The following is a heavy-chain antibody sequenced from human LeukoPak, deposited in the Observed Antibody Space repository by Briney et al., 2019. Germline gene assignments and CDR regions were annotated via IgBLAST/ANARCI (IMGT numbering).Heavy chain of an antibody. J-gene: IGHJ4*02. CDR2: TRYDGSNK. V-gene: IGHV3-30*02. D-gene: IGHD5-12*01. CDR3: AKETRGSYSDY. Sequence: PGGSLRLSCTASGFTFSNYGMHWVRQAPGKGLEWVAFTRYDGSNKQYADSVKGRFTISRDNSKNTLYLQMDSLRAEDTAVYYCAKETRGSYSDYWGQGTLVTVSS. CDR1: GFTFSNYG.